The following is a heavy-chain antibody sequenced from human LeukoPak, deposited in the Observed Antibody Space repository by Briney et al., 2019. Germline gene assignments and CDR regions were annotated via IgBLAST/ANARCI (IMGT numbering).Heavy chain of an antibody. CDR3: ATQIGKRWLPRGGIFDY. J-gene: IGHJ4*02. CDR1: GFTFSSYA. CDR2: ISGGGDMT. D-gene: IGHD6-19*01. Sequence: QPGRSLRLSCAASGFTFSSYAMHWVRQAPGRGLEWVSTISGGGDMTFSADSVKGRFSISRDDSKNTLFLQMNTLRAEDTAVYYCATQIGKRWLPRGGIFDYWGQGTLVTVSS. V-gene: IGHV3-23*01.